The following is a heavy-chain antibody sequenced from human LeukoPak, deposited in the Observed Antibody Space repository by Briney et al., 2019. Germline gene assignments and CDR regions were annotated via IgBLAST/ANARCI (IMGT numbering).Heavy chain of an antibody. CDR2: IGYHGSNK. V-gene: IGHV3-33*08. CDR1: GFTFSSYG. D-gene: IGHD2-21*02. J-gene: IGHJ4*02. CDR3: ARDVFGDCLCCFDS. Sequence: TGGSLRLSCAASGFTFSSYGMNWVRQAPGKGLEWVSSIGYHGSNKYYADSVKGRFTISRDNSMNTLYLQMNSLRAEDTAVYYGARDVFGDCLCCFDSSGQGNLVTVSS.